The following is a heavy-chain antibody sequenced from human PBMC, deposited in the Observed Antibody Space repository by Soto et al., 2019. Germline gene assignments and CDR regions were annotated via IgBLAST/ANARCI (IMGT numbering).Heavy chain of an antibody. CDR1: GYSFTSYW. V-gene: IGHV5-51*01. CDR2: IYPGDSDT. Sequence: GESLKISCKGSGYSFTSYWIGWVRQMPGKGLEWMGIIYPGDSDTGYSPSFQGQVTISADKSISTAYLQWSSLKASDTAMYYCARRSLAARYYYYGMDVWGQGTTVTVSS. D-gene: IGHD6-6*01. J-gene: IGHJ6*02. CDR3: ARRSLAARYYYYGMDV.